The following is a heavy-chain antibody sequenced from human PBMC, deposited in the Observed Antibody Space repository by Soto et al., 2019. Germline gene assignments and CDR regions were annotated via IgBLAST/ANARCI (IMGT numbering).Heavy chain of an antibody. V-gene: IGHV5-51*01. Sequence: GESLKISCQASGYTFTNFWIGWVRQMPGKGLEWMAIIYPSDSDTKYSPSFQGQVTISADRSLSTVYLQWNSLKASDTAIYYCVRRAGAPLVRPIENYLDFWGQGTLVTVSS. CDR2: IYPSDSDT. CDR3: VRRAGAPLVRPIENYLDF. CDR1: GYTFTNFW. D-gene: IGHD2-8*02. J-gene: IGHJ4*02.